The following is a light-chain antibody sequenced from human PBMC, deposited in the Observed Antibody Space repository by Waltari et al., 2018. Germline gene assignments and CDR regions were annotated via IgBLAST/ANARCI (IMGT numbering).Light chain of an antibody. CDR2: AAS. Sequence: DIQMIQPPSSLSTSVGHRVTITCRASQTIGHYLNWYQQKAGEAPKAPISAASTLRPRVPSRFRGSGSGTDFALIISSLQPDDFATYYCQQSYTTLVTFGHGTRLEI. V-gene: IGKV1-39*01. CDR3: QQSYTTLVT. J-gene: IGKJ5*01. CDR1: QTIGHY.